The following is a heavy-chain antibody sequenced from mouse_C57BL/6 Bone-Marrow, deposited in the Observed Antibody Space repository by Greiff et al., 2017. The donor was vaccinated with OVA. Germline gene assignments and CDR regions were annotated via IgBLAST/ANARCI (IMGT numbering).Heavy chain of an antibody. CDR1: GFTFSSYA. Sequence: EVQLVESGEGLVKPGGSLKLSCAASGFTFSSYAMSWVRQTPEKRLEWVAYISSGGDYIYYADTVKGRFTISSDNARNTLYLQMSSLKSEDTAMYYCTRAGVTTVVAIWYFGVWGTGTTVTVSS. V-gene: IGHV5-9-1*02. CDR3: TRAGVTTVVAIWYFGV. D-gene: IGHD1-1*01. CDR2: ISSGGDYI. J-gene: IGHJ1*03.